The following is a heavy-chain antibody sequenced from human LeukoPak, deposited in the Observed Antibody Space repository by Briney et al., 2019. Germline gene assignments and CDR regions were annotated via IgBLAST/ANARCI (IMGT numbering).Heavy chain of an antibody. V-gene: IGHV1-2*02. D-gene: IGHD6-6*01. CDR1: VCTFTRYY. Sequence: ASVTVSCKPSVCTFTRYYMQWVGQAPGQGRAGMGWIKPNSGGTNYAQQFQGRVTMTRDTSISTAYMELSRLRSDDTAVYYCATITQLDDAYYFDSWGEGNLVTASS. CDR3: ATITQLDDAYYFDS. CDR2: IKPNSGGT. J-gene: IGHJ4*02.